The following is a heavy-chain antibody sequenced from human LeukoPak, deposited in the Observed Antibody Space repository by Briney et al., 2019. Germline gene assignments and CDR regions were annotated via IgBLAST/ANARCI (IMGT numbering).Heavy chain of an antibody. D-gene: IGHD3-22*01. Sequence: SETLSLTCAVYGGSFSGYYWSWIRQPPGKGLEWIGEINHSGSTNYNPSLKSRVTISVDMSKNQFSLKLSSVTAADTAVYYCARGSPYDSSGYYPYFDYWGQGTLVTVSS. J-gene: IGHJ4*02. CDR2: INHSGST. CDR3: ARGSPYDSSGYYPYFDY. CDR1: GGSFSGYY. V-gene: IGHV4-34*01.